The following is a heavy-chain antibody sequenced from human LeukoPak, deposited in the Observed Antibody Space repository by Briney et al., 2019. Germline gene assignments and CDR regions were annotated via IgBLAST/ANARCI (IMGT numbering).Heavy chain of an antibody. J-gene: IGHJ4*02. D-gene: IGHD6-6*01. Sequence: GGSLRLSCAASGFTFSSYGMHWVRQAPGKGLEWVAFIRYDGSNKYYADSVKGRFTTSRDNSKNTLYLQMNSLRVEDTAVYYCARDRLYSSSSEDYWGQGTLVTVSS. CDR3: ARDRLYSSSSEDY. CDR1: GFTFSSYG. V-gene: IGHV3-30*02. CDR2: IRYDGSNK.